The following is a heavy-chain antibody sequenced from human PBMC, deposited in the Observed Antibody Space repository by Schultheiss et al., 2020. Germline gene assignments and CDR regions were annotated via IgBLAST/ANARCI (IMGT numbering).Heavy chain of an antibody. D-gene: IGHD6-13*01. Sequence: SETLSLTCTVSGGSINNYYWSWIRQPPGKGLEWIGYIHYSGSTDYNPSLTSRVTISVDTSNNHFSLKLTSVTAADTAVYYCARDRFRTGIAAAGHGRWGGGIDVWGQGTTVTVSS. CDR2: IHYSGST. CDR1: GGSINNYY. V-gene: IGHV4-59*01. J-gene: IGHJ6*02. CDR3: ARDRFRTGIAAAGHGRWGGGIDV.